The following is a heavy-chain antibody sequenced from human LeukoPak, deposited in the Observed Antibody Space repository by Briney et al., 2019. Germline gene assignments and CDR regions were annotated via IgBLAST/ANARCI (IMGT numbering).Heavy chain of an antibody. CDR2: ISSNGGST. Sequence: GGSLRLSCAASGFTFSSYAMHWVRQAPGKGLEYVSAISSNGGSTYYANSVKGRFTISRDNSKNTLYLQMGSLRAEDMAVYYCARDLARYSYAEGDWFDPWGQGTLVTVSS. D-gene: IGHD5-18*01. V-gene: IGHV3-64*01. CDR3: ARDLARYSYAEGDWFDP. J-gene: IGHJ5*02. CDR1: GFTFSSYA.